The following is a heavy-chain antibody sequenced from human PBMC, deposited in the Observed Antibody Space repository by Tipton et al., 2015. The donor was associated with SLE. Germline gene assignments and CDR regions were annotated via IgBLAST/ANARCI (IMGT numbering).Heavy chain of an antibody. J-gene: IGHJ5*01. V-gene: IGHV1-18*01. CDR2: FSPYSGNT. CDR3: ATHRRWSSPLDS. CDR1: DYSFSSYG. Sequence: QSGPEVKKPGASVKVSCKASDYSFSSYGISWVRQAPGQGLEWMGWFSPYSGNTNPAQNLQGRVTMTADTSTSTAYMELRSLRSDDTAVYYCATHRRWSSPLDSWGQGTLVTVSS. D-gene: IGHD2-15*01.